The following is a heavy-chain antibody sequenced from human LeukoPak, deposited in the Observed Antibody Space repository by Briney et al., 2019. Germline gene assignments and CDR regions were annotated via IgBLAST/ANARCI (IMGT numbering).Heavy chain of an antibody. V-gene: IGHV4-4*07. J-gene: IGHJ3*02. D-gene: IGHD6-19*01. CDR1: GGSISSYY. CDR3: ARDLAVAGRGDAFDI. CDR2: IYTSGST. Sequence: SETLSLTCTVSGGSISSYYWRWIRQPAGKGLEWIGRIYTSGSTNYNPSLKSRVTMSVDTSKNQFSLKLSSVTAADTAVYYCARDLAVAGRGDAFDIWGQGTMVTVSS.